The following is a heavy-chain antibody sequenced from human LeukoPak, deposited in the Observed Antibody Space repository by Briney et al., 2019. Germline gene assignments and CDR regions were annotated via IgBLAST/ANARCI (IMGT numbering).Heavy chain of an antibody. CDR2: ISGSGGST. J-gene: IGHJ4*02. V-gene: IGHV3-23*01. D-gene: IGHD2-15*01. CDR1: GFTFSSYA. Sequence: GGSLRLSCAASGFTFSSYAMSWVRQAPGKGLEWVSAISGSGGSTYYADSVKGRFTISRDNSKNTLYLQMNSPRAEDTAVYYCAKDPNPYIVVVVHGYWGQGTLVTVSS. CDR3: AKDPNPYIVVVVHGY.